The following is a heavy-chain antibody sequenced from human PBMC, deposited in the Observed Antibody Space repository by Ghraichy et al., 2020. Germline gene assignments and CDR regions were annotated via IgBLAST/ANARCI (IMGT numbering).Heavy chain of an antibody. D-gene: IGHD6-19*01. Sequence: SETLSLTCTVSGGSISGSSYYWGWIRQPPGKGLEWIGSIYYSGRTYYNPSLKSRVTISVDTSKNQFSLNLTSVAAADSAVYYCAKTRSSAWYGPFDYWGQGPLVTVCS. V-gene: IGHV4-39*01. CDR3: AKTRSSAWYGPFDY. J-gene: IGHJ4*02. CDR1: GGSISGSSYY. CDR2: IYYSGRT.